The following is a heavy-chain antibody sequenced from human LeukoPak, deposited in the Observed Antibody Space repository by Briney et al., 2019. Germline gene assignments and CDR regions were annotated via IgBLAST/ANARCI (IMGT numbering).Heavy chain of an antibody. CDR3: ALQLGYCSGGSCYHAEYFQH. CDR2: INPNSGGT. J-gene: IGHJ1*01. D-gene: IGHD2-15*01. Sequence: GASVKVSCKASGYTFTGYYMHWVRQAPGQGLEWMGWINPNSGGTNYAQKFQGRVTMTRDTSIGTAYMELSRLRSDDTAVYYCALQLGYCSGGSCYHAEYFQHWGQGTLVTVSS. V-gene: IGHV1-2*02. CDR1: GYTFTGYY.